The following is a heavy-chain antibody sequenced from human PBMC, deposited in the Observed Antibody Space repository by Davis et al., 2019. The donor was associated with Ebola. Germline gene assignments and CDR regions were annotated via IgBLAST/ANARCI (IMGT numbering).Heavy chain of an antibody. D-gene: IGHD7-27*01. Sequence: GESLKISCAASGFSFSTYWMSWVRQPPGKGLEWVANIKEDGSEKHYVDSVKGRFTISRDNANNSLYLQLNSLGAEDTAVFYCARGAWAFDKWGQGSLVTVSS. V-gene: IGHV3-7*01. CDR1: GFSFSTYW. CDR3: ARGAWAFDK. J-gene: IGHJ4*02. CDR2: IKEDGSEK.